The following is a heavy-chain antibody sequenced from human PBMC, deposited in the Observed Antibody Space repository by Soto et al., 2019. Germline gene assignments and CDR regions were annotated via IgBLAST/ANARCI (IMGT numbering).Heavy chain of an antibody. V-gene: IGHV5-51*01. CDR1: GYSFTSYW. CDR3: AREDENYDFWSGYYSY. Sequence: GESLKISCKGSGYSFTSYWIGWVRQMPGKGLEWMGIIYPGDSDTRYSPSFQGQVTISADKSISTAYLQWSSLKASDTAMYYCAREDENYDFWSGYYSYWGQGTLVTVSS. J-gene: IGHJ4*02. D-gene: IGHD3-3*01. CDR2: IYPGDSDT.